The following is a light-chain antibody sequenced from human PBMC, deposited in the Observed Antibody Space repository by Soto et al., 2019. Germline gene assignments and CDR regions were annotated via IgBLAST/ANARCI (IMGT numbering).Light chain of an antibody. CDR3: QQYNNWPPLT. CDR1: QSVSSNY. V-gene: IGKV3-20*01. CDR2: DAS. J-gene: IGKJ5*01. Sequence: EIVLTQSPGTLSLSPGERATLSCRASQSVSSNYLAWYQLKPGQAPRLLIYDASTRATGIPDRVSGSGSGTDFTLTISRLEPEDFAVYYCQQYNNWPPLTFGQGTRLEIK.